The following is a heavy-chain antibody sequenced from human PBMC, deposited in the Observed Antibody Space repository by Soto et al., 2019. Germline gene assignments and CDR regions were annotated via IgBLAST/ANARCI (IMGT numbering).Heavy chain of an antibody. Sequence: GGSLRLSCAASGFTFSSYAMSWVLQAPWKGLEWVSAISGSGGSTYYTDSVKGRFTISRDNSKNTLYLQMNSLRAEDTAVYYCAKEAGAAAALNAEFDPWGQGTLVTVSS. J-gene: IGHJ5*02. D-gene: IGHD6-13*01. CDR1: GFTFSSYA. V-gene: IGHV3-23*01. CDR2: ISGSGGST. CDR3: AKEAGAAAALNAEFDP.